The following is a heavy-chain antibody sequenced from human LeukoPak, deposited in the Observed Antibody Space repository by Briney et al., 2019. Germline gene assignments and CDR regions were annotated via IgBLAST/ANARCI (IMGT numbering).Heavy chain of an antibody. D-gene: IGHD3-10*01. Sequence: GASVKVCCKASGYTFNRYGISWVRQAPGQGLEWMGWISAYNGNTKYSQKVQGRVTMTTDTSTSTAYMELRSLRSDDTAVYYCARDGTKLPWFGELRITRYYFYYMDVWGKGTTVTISS. CDR2: ISAYNGNT. J-gene: IGHJ6*03. CDR1: GYTFNRYG. CDR3: ARDGTKLPWFGELRITRYYFYYMDV. V-gene: IGHV1-18*01.